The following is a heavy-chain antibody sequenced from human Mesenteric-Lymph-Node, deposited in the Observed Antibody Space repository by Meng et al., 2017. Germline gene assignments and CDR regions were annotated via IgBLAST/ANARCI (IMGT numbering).Heavy chain of an antibody. V-gene: IGHV3-69-1*01. J-gene: IGHJ4*02. CDR2: ISSSSSM. CDR3: ARDPLGIVGATTDY. D-gene: IGHD1-26*01. Sequence: GESLKISCAASGFTFSDYYMNWVRQAPGKGLEWVSSISSSSSMYYADSVKGRFTISRDNAKNSLYLQMNSLRAEDTAVYYCARDPLGIVGATTDYWGQGTLVTVSS. CDR1: GFTFSDYY.